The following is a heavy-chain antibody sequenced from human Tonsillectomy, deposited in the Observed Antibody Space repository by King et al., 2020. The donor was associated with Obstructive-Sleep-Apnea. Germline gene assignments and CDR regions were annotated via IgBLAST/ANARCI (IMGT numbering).Heavy chain of an antibody. Sequence: QLVQSGAEVKKPGASVKVSCKASGYTFTGYYMHWVRQAPGQGLDVMGWINPNSGGTNYAKKFQGWVTMTRDTSISTAYMELSRLRSDDTAVYYCAREFLYCSGGSCYFDYWGQGTLVTVSS. CDR3: AREFLYCSGGSCYFDY. V-gene: IGHV1-2*04. CDR1: GYTFTGYY. D-gene: IGHD2-15*01. CDR2: INPNSGGT. J-gene: IGHJ4*02.